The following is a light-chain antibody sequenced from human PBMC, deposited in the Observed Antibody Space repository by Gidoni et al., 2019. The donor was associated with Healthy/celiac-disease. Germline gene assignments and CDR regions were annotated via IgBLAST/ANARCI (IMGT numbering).Light chain of an antibody. CDR1: SSHIGSNT. CDR2: SNN. CDR3: AAWDDSLNGVV. Sequence: QSVLTQPPSASGTPGQRVTIPCSGSSSHIGSNTVNWYQQLPGTAPNLLIYSNNQRPSGVPDRFSGSKSGTSASLAISGLQSEDEADYYCAAWDDSLNGVVFGGGTKLTVL. V-gene: IGLV1-44*01. J-gene: IGLJ2*01.